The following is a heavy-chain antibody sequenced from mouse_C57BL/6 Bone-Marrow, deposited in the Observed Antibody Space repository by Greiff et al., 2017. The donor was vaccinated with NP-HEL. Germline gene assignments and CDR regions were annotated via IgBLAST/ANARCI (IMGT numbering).Heavy chain of an antibody. CDR3: ARCNLYYYAMDY. CDR2: IDPEDGET. V-gene: IGHV14-2*01. J-gene: IGHJ4*01. D-gene: IGHD2-1*01. Sequence: EVQLQQSGAELVKPGASVKLSCTASGFNIKDYYMHWVKQRTEQGLEWIGRIDPEDGETKYAPKFPGKATITADTASNTPYLQLSSLTSEDTAVYYCARCNLYYYAMDYWGQGTSVTVSS. CDR1: GFNIKDYY.